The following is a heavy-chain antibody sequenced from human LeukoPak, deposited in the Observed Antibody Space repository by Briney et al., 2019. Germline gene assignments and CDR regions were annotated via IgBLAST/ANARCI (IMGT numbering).Heavy chain of an antibody. V-gene: IGHV5-51*01. CDR3: ARRPRYDFGPHFDY. CDR2: IYPGDSDT. J-gene: IGHJ4*02. CDR1: GYSFTNYW. D-gene: IGHD2/OR15-2a*01. Sequence: PGESLKIPCKGSGYSFTNYWIGWVRQMPGKGLEWMGIIYPGDSDTRYSPSFQGQVTISADKSITTAYLQWSSLKASDTAMYYCARRPRYDFGPHFDYWGQGTLVTVSS.